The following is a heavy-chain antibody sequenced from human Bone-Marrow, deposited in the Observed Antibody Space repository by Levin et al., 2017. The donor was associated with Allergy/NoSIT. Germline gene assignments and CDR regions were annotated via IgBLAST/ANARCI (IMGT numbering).Heavy chain of an antibody. CDR3: ARVPEDSSGWDYGMDV. CDR1: GGTFSSYA. V-gene: IGHV1-69*13. D-gene: IGHD6-19*01. Sequence: AASVKVSCKASGGTFSSYAISWVRQAPGQGLEWMGGIIPIFGTANYAQKFQGRVTITADESTSTAYMELSSLRSEDTAVYYCARVPEDSSGWDYGMDVWGQGTTVTVSS. CDR2: IIPIFGTA. J-gene: IGHJ6*02.